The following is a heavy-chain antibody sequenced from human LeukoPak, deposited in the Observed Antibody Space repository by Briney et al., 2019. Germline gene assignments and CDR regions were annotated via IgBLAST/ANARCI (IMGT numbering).Heavy chain of an antibody. D-gene: IGHD3-22*01. CDR2: INHSGST. V-gene: IGHV4-34*01. CDR1: GGSFSGYY. CDR3: ARWRDYYDSSGTSDYFDY. J-gene: IGHJ4*02. Sequence: SETLSLTCAVYGGSFSGYYWSWIRQPPGKGLGWIGEINHSGSTNYNPSLKSRVTISVDTSKNQFSLKLSSVTAADTAVYYCARWRDYYDSSGTSDYFDYWGQGTLVTVSS.